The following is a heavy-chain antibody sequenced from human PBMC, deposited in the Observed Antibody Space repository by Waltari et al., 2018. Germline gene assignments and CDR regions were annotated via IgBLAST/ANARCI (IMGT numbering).Heavy chain of an antibody. V-gene: IGHV1-69*12. Sequence: QVQLVQSGAEVKKPGSSVKVSCKASGGTFSSYAISWVRQAPGQGLEWMGGIIPIFGTANYAQKFQGRVTITADESTSTAYMELSSLRSEDTAVYYCARGWNYYDSSGYYSNYYYYYYMDVWGKGTTVTVSS. J-gene: IGHJ6*03. CDR3: ARGWNYYDSSGYYSNYYYYYYMDV. CDR2: IIPIFGTA. D-gene: IGHD3-22*01. CDR1: GGTFSSYA.